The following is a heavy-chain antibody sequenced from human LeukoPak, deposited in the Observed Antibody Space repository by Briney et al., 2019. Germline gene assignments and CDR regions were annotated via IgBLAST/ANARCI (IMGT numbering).Heavy chain of an antibody. CDR3: ARGPNWNDVGYFDC. Sequence: ASVKVSCTASGYTLTGYYMHWVRQAPGQGLEWMGWINPNSGGTNYAQKFQGRVTMTRDTSISTAYMELSRLRSDDTAVYYCARGPNWNDVGYFDCWGQGTLVTVSS. J-gene: IGHJ4*02. D-gene: IGHD1-1*01. CDR1: GYTLTGYY. CDR2: INPNSGGT. V-gene: IGHV1-2*02.